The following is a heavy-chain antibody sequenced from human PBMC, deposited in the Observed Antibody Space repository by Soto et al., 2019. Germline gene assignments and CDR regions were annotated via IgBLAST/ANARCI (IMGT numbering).Heavy chain of an antibody. J-gene: IGHJ4*02. V-gene: IGHV3-23*01. CDR1: GFTFSTYA. Sequence: EVQLLESGGGLVQPGGSLRLSCVGSGFTFSTYAMAWVRQAPGKALEWVSTISDSGSNTHYVDSVEGRFTISRDNSKSTVFLHMNSLRADDSAVYYCARDVGGSSFFDYWGQGTLVTVSS. CDR2: ISDSGSNT. D-gene: IGHD1-26*01. CDR3: ARDVGGSSFFDY.